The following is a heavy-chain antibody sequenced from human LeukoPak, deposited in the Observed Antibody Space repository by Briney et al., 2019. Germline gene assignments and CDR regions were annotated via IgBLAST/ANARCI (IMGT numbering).Heavy chain of an antibody. CDR1: GYTFSSYG. Sequence: ASVKASCKASGYTFSSYGISWVRQAPGQGLEWMGWISDYNGNTNYAQKVQGRVTMTTDPFTSTAYMGLRSLRSDDTAVYYCARDGPDRAAWFDPWGQGTLVTVSS. CDR3: ARDGPDRAAWFDP. J-gene: IGHJ5*02. V-gene: IGHV1-18*01. CDR2: ISDYNGNT. D-gene: IGHD3-22*01.